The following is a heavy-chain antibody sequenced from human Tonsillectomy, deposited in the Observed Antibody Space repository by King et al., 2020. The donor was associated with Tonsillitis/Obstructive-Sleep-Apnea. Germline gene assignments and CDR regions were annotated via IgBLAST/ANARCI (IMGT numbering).Heavy chain of an antibody. Sequence: VQLVESGGAVVQPGGSLRLSCAASGFSFDDFTMHWVRQAPGKGLEWVSLISWVGGGTYYADSVKGRFTISRDNNRNSLYLQMSGLTTEDSALYYCAASEAFDYWGQGTLVTVSS. CDR2: ISWVGGGT. CDR3: AASEAFDY. CDR1: GFSFDDFT. V-gene: IGHV3-43*01. J-gene: IGHJ4*02.